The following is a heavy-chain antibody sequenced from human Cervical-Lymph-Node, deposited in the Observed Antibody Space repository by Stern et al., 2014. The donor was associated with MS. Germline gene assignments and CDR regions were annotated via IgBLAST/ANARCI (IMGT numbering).Heavy chain of an antibody. Sequence: VQLVESGGGVVQPGRSLTLSCAASGYSLSNSGMHWVRQAPGQGLEWVAVMSFVGCNKKYGDSVKGRFSISRDMANNTLFLQMNSLRPEDTAVYYCMGVGDAMHVWGQGTTVIVSS. CDR2: MSFVGCNK. V-gene: IGHV3-30*03. CDR3: MGVGDAMHV. CDR1: GYSLSNSG. J-gene: IGHJ6*02.